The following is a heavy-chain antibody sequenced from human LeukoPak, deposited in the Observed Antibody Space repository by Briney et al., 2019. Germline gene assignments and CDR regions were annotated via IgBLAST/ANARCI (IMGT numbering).Heavy chain of an antibody. D-gene: IGHD3-16*02. Sequence: PGGSLRLSCAASGFTFSSYAMSWVRQAPGKGLEWVSAISGSGGSTYYADSVKGRFTISRDNSKNTLYLQMNSLRAEDTAVYYCANHQTLHDYVWGSHRSEWENWGQGTLVTVSS. CDR1: GFTFSSYA. J-gene: IGHJ4*02. CDR2: ISGSGGST. V-gene: IGHV3-23*01. CDR3: ANHQTLHDYVWGSHRSEWEN.